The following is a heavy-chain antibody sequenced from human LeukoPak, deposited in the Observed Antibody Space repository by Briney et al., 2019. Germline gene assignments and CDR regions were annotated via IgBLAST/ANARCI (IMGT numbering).Heavy chain of an antibody. CDR1: GFTFSSYS. J-gene: IGHJ4*02. Sequence: GGSLRLSCAASGFTFSSYSMSWVRQAPGKGLEWVANIKQDGSEKYYVDSVKGRFTISRDNAKNSLYLQMNSLRAEDTAVYYCARGTIAAAGYYYFDYWGQGTQVTVSS. V-gene: IGHV3-7*04. D-gene: IGHD6-13*01. CDR2: IKQDGSEK. CDR3: ARGTIAAAGYYYFDY.